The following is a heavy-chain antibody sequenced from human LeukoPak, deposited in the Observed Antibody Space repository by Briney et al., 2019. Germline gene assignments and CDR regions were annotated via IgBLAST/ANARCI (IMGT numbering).Heavy chain of an antibody. D-gene: IGHD2/OR15-2a*01. Sequence: GGSLRLSCAASGFTFSSYSMNWVRQAPGKGLEWVSSISSSSSYIYYADSVKGRFTISRDNAKNSLYLQMNSLRAEDTAVYYCARVAVIYYYYMEVWGKGTTVTVSS. CDR1: GFTFSSYS. V-gene: IGHV3-21*01. CDR3: ARVAVIYYYYMEV. CDR2: ISSSSSYI. J-gene: IGHJ6*03.